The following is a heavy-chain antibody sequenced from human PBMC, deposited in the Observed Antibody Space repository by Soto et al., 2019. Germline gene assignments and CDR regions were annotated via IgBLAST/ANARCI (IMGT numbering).Heavy chain of an antibody. CDR3: ARGDCVGGTCYSLAGSFYYYMDV. Sequence: PGGSLRLSCAASGFTFINYWMYWVRQAPGKGLEWVSRINSDGSVSSYADSVKGRLTISRDNVKNTLYLQMDSLRAEDTAVYYCARGDCVGGTCYSLAGSFYYYMDVWGKGTTVTVSS. CDR2: INSDGSVS. V-gene: IGHV3-74*01. J-gene: IGHJ6*03. D-gene: IGHD2-15*01. CDR1: GFTFINYW.